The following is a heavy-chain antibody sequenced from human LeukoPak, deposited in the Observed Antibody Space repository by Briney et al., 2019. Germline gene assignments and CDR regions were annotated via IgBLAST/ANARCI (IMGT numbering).Heavy chain of an antibody. CDR3: ARGVPTGIDYFDY. J-gene: IGHJ4*02. CDR2: IKQDGSET. V-gene: IGHV3-7*01. CDR1: GFTFSTYW. D-gene: IGHD1-1*01. Sequence: QAGGSLRLSCAASGFTFSTYWMTWVRQAPGKGLEWVANIKQDGSETYYVDSVKGRFTISRDNAKNSLYLQMSSLRAEDTAIYYCARGVPTGIDYFDYWGQGTLATVPS.